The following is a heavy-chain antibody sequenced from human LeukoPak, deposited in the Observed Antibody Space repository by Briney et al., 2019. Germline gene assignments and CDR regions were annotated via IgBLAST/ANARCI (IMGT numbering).Heavy chain of an antibody. CDR1: GFTFSSYS. Sequence: GGSLRLSCAASGFTFSSYSMNWVRQAPGKGLEWVSSISSSSSYIYYADSVKGRFTISRDNAKNSLYLQMNSLRAEDTAVYYCARGLAVAGLDGYWGQGTLVTVSS. D-gene: IGHD6-19*01. CDR3: ARGLAVAGLDGY. CDR2: ISSSSSYI. J-gene: IGHJ4*02. V-gene: IGHV3-21*01.